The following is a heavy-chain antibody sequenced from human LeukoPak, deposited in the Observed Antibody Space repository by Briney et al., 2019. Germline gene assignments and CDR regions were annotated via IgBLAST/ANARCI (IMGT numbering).Heavy chain of an antibody. CDR3: ARNLHDRCGPEDNWFDP. D-gene: IGHD3-22*01. V-gene: IGHV1-8*01. J-gene: IGHJ5*02. Sequence: ASVKVSCKASGYTFTSYDINWVRQTTGPGLEWMGWMNPNSGNTGYAQKFQGRVTMTRNTSISTAYMELGSLRPEDTAVYYCARNLHDRCGPEDNWFDPWGQGTLVTVSS. CDR2: MNPNSGNT. CDR1: GYTFTSYD.